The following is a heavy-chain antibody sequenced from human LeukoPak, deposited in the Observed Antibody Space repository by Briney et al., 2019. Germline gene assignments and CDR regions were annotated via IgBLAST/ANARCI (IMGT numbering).Heavy chain of an antibody. CDR2: IRYDGSDK. V-gene: IGHV3-30*02. D-gene: IGHD1/OR15-1a*01. J-gene: IGHJ5*02. CDR3: AKEGTASKPSDLDR. CDR1: GFIFTDYG. Sequence: HPGGSLRLSCAASGFIFTDYGMHWVRQAPGKGLEWLTFIRYDGSDKYYADSVKGRFTISRDNSKNTLYLQMNSLTSEDTAVYYCAKEGTASKPSDLDRWGQGILVTVSS.